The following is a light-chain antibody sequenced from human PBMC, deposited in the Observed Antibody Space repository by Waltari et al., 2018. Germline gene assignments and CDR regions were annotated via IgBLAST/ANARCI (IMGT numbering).Light chain of an antibody. Sequence: QSALTQPAPVFGSPGQSITISCTGTHSDVGAYATLLWFQQHQGKAPRIIIYDVSNRPSWVSNRFSGSKSGNTASLTISGLQAEDEADYYCSSYTTSSTLVFGGGTKLTVL. CDR2: DVS. CDR3: SSYTTSSTLV. J-gene: IGLJ3*02. V-gene: IGLV2-14*03. CDR1: HSDVGAYAT.